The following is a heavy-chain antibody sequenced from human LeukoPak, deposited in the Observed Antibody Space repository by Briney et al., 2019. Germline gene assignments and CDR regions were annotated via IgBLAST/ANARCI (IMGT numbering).Heavy chain of an antibody. V-gene: IGHV3-21*01. Sequence: NPGGSLRLSCAASGFTFSIYSMNWVRQAPGKGLEWVSSISSSGSYIYYADSVKGRFTISRDNAKNSLSLQMNSLRAEDTAVYYCARDLGGYDSRVVGVGYWGQGTLVTVSS. CDR3: ARDLGGYDSRVVGVGY. J-gene: IGHJ4*02. CDR2: ISSSGSYI. CDR1: GFTFSIYS. D-gene: IGHD5-12*01.